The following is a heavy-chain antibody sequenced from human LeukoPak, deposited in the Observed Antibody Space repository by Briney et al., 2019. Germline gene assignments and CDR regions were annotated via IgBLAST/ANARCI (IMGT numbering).Heavy chain of an antibody. J-gene: IGHJ6*03. D-gene: IGHD2-2*01. Sequence: GASVTVSCTASGYTFTSYDINWVRQATGQGLEWMGWMNPNSGNTGYAQKFQGRVTMTRNTSISTAYMELSSLRSEDTAVYYCARIVPERYYMDVWGKGTTVTVSS. V-gene: IGHV1-8*01. CDR3: ARIVPERYYMDV. CDR2: MNPNSGNT. CDR1: GYTFTSYD.